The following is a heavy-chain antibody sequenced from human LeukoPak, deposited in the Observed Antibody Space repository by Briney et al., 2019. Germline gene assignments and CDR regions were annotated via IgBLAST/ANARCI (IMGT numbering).Heavy chain of an antibody. CDR1: GYTFTDYY. D-gene: IGHD3-22*01. J-gene: IGHJ4*02. CDR2: INPNSGGT. Sequence: GASVKVSCKASGYTFTDYYMHWVRQAPGHGLEWMGRINPNSGGTNYAQKFQARVTMTRDTSISTAYMELSRLRSDDTALYYCARAAYYYDGSGYYLGDWGQGTLVTVSS. V-gene: IGHV1-2*06. CDR3: ARAAYYYDGSGYYLGD.